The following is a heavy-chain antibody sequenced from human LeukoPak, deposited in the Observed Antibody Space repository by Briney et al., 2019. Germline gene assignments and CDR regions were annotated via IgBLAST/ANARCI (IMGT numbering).Heavy chain of an antibody. J-gene: IGHJ4*02. V-gene: IGHV3-11*01. CDR2: ISSSGSTI. CDR1: GFTFSDYY. D-gene: IGHD6-6*01. Sequence: AGGSLRLPCAASGFTFSDYYMSWIRQAPGKGLEWVSYISSSGSTIYYADSVKGRFTISRDNAKNSLYLQMNSLRAEDTAVYYCARDEYSSSFDYWGQGTLVTVSS. CDR3: ARDEYSSSFDY.